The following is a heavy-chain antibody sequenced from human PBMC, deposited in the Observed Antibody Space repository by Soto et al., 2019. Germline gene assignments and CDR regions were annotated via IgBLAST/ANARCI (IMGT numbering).Heavy chain of an antibody. CDR3: AKDEVGAVYYYYYGMDV. D-gene: IGHD1-26*01. V-gene: IGHV4-31*03. Sequence: TLSLTCTVSGGSISSGGYYGSCLRQHPGKGLEWIGYIYYSGSTYYNPSLKSRVTISVDTSKNQFSLKLSSVTAADTAVYYCAKDEVGAVYYYYYGMDVWGQGTTVTVSS. J-gene: IGHJ6*02. CDR2: IYYSGST. CDR1: GGSISSGGYY.